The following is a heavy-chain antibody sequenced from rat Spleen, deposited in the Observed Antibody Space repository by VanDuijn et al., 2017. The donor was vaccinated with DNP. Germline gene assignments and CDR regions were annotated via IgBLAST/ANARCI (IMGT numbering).Heavy chain of an antibody. D-gene: IGHD1-10*01. CDR1: GFTFSNYD. Sequence: EVQLVESGGGLVQPGRSLKLSCAASGFTFSNYDMAWVRQAPTKGLEWVASISPSGSNTYYRDSVKGRFAVSRDNAKNTLYLQMNSLTSEDMATYYCTRPIYNNHGGFAYWGQGTLVTVSS. V-gene: IGHV5S13*01. CDR2: ISPSGSNT. CDR3: TRPIYNNHGGFAY. J-gene: IGHJ3*01.